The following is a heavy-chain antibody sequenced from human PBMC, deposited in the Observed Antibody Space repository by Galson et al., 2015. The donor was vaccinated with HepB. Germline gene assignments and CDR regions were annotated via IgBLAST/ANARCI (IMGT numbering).Heavy chain of an antibody. V-gene: IGHV3-23*01. CDR2: ISGSGGST. CDR1: GFTFSGSA. Sequence: SLRLSCAASGFTFSGSAMSWVRQAPGKGLEWVSAISGSGGSTYYADSVKGRFTVSRDNSKNTLYLQMNSLRAEDTALYYCAKGAATDLYYYYNMDVWGQGTTVTVSS. CDR3: AKGAATDLYYYYNMDV. J-gene: IGHJ6*02. D-gene: IGHD1-1*01.